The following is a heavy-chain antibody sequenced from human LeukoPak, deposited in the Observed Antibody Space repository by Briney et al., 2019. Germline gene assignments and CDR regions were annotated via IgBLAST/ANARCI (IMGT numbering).Heavy chain of an antibody. J-gene: IGHJ4*02. V-gene: IGHV4-34*01. CDR1: GGSVSGYY. Sequence: YPSQTLSLTCAVYGGSVSGYYWSWIRQPPGKGLEWIGEINHSGSTNYNPSLKSRVTISVDTSKNQFSLKLSSVTAADTAVYYCARGYLYSSGWSLHRFDYWGQGTLVTVSS. D-gene: IGHD6-19*01. CDR2: INHSGST. CDR3: ARGYLYSSGWSLHRFDY.